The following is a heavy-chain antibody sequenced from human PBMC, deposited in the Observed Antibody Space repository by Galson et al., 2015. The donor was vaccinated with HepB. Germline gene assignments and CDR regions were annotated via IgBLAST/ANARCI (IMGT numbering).Heavy chain of an antibody. D-gene: IGHD3-22*01. V-gene: IGHV4-4*09. Sequence: LSLTCSDSGASISSDCWSWLRQPPGKRLEWIGNMFTGGNTNYNPSLKSRVTILVDTSKNQFSLKLSSVTAADTAVYYCARQGRYYESSGYFENRFDPWGQGTLVTVSS. CDR1: GASISSDC. CDR3: ARQGRYYESSGYFENRFDP. J-gene: IGHJ5*02. CDR2: MFTGGNT.